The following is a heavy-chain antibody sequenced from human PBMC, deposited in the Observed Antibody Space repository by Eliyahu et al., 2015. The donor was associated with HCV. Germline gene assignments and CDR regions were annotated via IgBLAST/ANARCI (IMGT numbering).Heavy chain of an antibody. D-gene: IGHD1-26*01. Sequence: QVQVQQWGAGLLKPSETLSLTCXVYGGSXSXYYWSWIRQPPGKGXXXIGEINHSGSTNYXPSLKSRVTVSIDPSEXQFSLKLSSVTAADTAVYYCAGRLGAPTYWHFDLWGRGTLVTVSS. CDR1: GGSXSXYY. CDR2: INHSGST. CDR3: AGRLGAPTYWHFDL. J-gene: IGHJ2*01. V-gene: IGHV4-34*02.